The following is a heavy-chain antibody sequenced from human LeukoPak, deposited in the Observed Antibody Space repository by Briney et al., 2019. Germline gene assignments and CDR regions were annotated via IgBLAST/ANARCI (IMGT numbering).Heavy chain of an antibody. Sequence: SETLSLTCTVSGASISNYYWSWIRQPPRKGLAWIGYIYYSGSTNYNPSLKSRVTMSVDTSKNQFSLKLSSVTAADTAVYYCARMLRWYNWFDPWGQGTLVTVSS. D-gene: IGHD6-13*01. CDR2: IYYSGST. CDR3: ARMLRWYNWFDP. V-gene: IGHV4-59*12. CDR1: GASISNYY. J-gene: IGHJ5*02.